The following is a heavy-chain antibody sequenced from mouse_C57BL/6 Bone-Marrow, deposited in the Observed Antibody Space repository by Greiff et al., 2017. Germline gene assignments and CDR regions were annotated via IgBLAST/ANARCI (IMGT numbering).Heavy chain of an antibody. CDR3: ARWESYWYFDV. V-gene: IGHV1-69*01. D-gene: IGHD4-1*01. CDR1: GYTFTSYW. Sequence: QVQLQQPGAELVMPGASVKLSCKASGYTFTSYWMHWVKQRPGQGLEWIGEIDPSDSYTNYNQKFKGKSTLTVDKSSSTAYMQLSSLTSEDSAVYYCARWESYWYFDVWGTGTTVTVSS. J-gene: IGHJ1*03. CDR2: IDPSDSYT.